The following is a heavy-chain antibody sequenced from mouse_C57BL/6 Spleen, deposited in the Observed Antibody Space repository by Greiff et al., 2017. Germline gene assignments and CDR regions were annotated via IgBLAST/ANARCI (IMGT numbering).Heavy chain of an antibody. CDR2: IDPEAGET. CDR1: GFNIKDYY. Sequence: VQLQQSGAELVKPGASVKLSCTASGFNIKDYYMHWVKQRTEQGLEWIGRIDPEAGETKYAPKFQGKATITADTASNTAYLQLSSLTSEDTAVYYCAFYYYGNYFDYWGQGTTLTVSS. V-gene: IGHV14-2*01. CDR3: AFYYYGNYFDY. J-gene: IGHJ2*01. D-gene: IGHD1-1*01.